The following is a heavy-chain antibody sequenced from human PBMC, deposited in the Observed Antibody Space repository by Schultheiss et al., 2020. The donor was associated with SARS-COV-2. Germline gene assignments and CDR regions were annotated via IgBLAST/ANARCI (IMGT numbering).Heavy chain of an antibody. CDR2: ISYDGSNR. CDR3: AKGSITSGYYYGMDV. Sequence: GESLKISCAASGFAFSSYDMHWVRQAPGKGLEWVAVISYDGSNRHYADSVKGRFTISRDNSKNTLYLQMNSLRAEDTAVYYCAKGSITSGYYYGMDVWGQGTTVTVSS. J-gene: IGHJ6*02. CDR1: GFAFSSYD. V-gene: IGHV3-30*18. D-gene: IGHD3-16*01.